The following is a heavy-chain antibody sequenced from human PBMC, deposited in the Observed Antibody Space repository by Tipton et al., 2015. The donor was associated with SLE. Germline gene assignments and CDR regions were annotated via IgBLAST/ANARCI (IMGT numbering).Heavy chain of an antibody. Sequence: TLSLTCAVSGGSISSSNWWSWVRQPPGKGLEWIGEIYHSGSTNYNPSLKSRVTISVDKSKNQFSLKLSPVTAADTAVYYCASGKQQLVNDAFDIWGQGTMVTVSS. V-gene: IGHV4-4*02. J-gene: IGHJ3*02. CDR1: GGSISSSNW. CDR3: ASGKQQLVNDAFDI. D-gene: IGHD6-13*01. CDR2: IYHSGST.